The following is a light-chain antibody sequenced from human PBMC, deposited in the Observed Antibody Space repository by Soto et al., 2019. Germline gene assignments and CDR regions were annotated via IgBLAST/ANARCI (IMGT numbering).Light chain of an antibody. CDR1: SSDVGGYDY. Sequence: QSALTQPPSASGSPGQSVTSSCTGTSSDVGGYDYVSWYQQYPGKAPKLMIYEVSKRPSGVPDRFSGSKSGYTASLTVSGLQAEDEADYYCSSYAGTNIVVFGGGTKLTVL. CDR2: EVS. V-gene: IGLV2-8*01. J-gene: IGLJ2*01. CDR3: SSYAGTNIVV.